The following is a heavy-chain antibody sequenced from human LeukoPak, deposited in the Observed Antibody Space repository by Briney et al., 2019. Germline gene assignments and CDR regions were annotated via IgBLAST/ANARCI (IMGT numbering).Heavy chain of an antibody. CDR3: ARDGQDYGDYDYYYGMDV. J-gene: IGHJ6*04. V-gene: IGHV4-61*01. CDR1: GGSVSSGSYY. D-gene: IGHD4-17*01. Sequence: SETLSLTCTVSGGSVSSGSYYWSWIRQPPGKGLEWIEYIYYSGSTNYNPSLKSRVTISIDTSKNQFSLKLTSVTAADTAVYYCARDGQDYGDYDYYYGMDVWGKGTTVTVSS. CDR2: IYYSGST.